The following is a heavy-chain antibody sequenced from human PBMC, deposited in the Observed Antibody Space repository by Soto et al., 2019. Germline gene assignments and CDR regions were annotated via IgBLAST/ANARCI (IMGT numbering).Heavy chain of an antibody. J-gene: IGHJ5*02. D-gene: IGHD6-19*01. CDR1: GYTFTGYY. CDR3: ARGPSLGIAVPMNWFDP. CDR2: INPNSGGT. Sequence: GASVKVSCKASGYTFTGYYMHWVRQAPGQGLEWMGWINPNSGGTNYAQKFQGWVTMTRDTSTSTAYMELSRLRSDDTAVYYCARGPSLGIAVPMNWFDPWGQGTLVTVSS. V-gene: IGHV1-2*04.